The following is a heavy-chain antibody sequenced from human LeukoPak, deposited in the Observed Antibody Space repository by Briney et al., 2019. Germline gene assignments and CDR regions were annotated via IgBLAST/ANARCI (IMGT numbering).Heavy chain of an antibody. CDR2: INHSGST. J-gene: IGHJ4*02. D-gene: IGHD6-6*01. CDR3: ARGVAARAFDY. Sequence: SETLSLTCAVYGGSFSGYYWSWIRQLPGKGLEWIGEINHSGSTNYNPSLKSRVTISVDTSKNQFSLKLSSVTAADTAVYYCARGVAARAFDYWGQGTLVTVSS. CDR1: GGSFSGYY. V-gene: IGHV4-34*01.